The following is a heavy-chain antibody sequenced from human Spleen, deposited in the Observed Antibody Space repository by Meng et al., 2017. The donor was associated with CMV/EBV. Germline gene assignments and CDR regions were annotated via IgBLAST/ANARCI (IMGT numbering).Heavy chain of an antibody. J-gene: IGHJ4*02. CDR3: ARDSSGWYDGYFDS. CDR1: GGSISTYD. D-gene: IGHD6-19*01. Sequence: VAGGSISTYDWSWIRQSPRKGLEWLGKINHGGDTFYNPSLKSRITISLDMSKNQFSLGLMSVTAADTGVYYCARDSSGWYDGYFDSWGQGTLVTVSS. CDR2: INHGGDT. V-gene: IGHV4-34*01.